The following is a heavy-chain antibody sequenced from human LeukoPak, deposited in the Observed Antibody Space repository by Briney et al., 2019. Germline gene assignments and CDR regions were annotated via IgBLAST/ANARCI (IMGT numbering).Heavy chain of an antibody. CDR1: GFTFSDYY. CDR2: IDIGGTPI. J-gene: IGHJ3*02. V-gene: IGHV3-11*04. D-gene: IGHD3-22*01. CDR3: ARESRDYDSTTNDAFDI. Sequence: GGSLRLSCAASGFTFSDYYMSWIRQAPGKGLEWVSYIDIGGTPIYYADSVKGRLTISRDDAKNSVFLQMNSLRAEDTAVYYCARESRDYDSTTNDAFDIWGQGTMVTVSS.